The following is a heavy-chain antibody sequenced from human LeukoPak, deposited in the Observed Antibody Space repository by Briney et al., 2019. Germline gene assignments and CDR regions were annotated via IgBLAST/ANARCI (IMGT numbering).Heavy chain of an antibody. CDR1: GGSISSCY. CDR3: ARDRGIVGATWPYYYYGMDV. J-gene: IGHJ6*02. CDR2: IYYSGST. V-gene: IGHV4-59*01. Sequence: SETLSLTCTVSGGSISSCYWSWIRQPPGKGLEWIGYIYYSGSTNYNPSLKSRVTISVDTSKNQFSLKLSSVTAADTAVYYCARDRGIVGATWPYYYYGMDVWGQGTTVTVSS. D-gene: IGHD1-26*01.